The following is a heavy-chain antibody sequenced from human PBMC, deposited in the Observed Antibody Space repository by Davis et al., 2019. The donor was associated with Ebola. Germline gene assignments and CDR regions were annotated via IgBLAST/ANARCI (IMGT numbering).Heavy chain of an antibody. V-gene: IGHV3-30-3*01. CDR1: GFTFSSYA. D-gene: IGHD1-14*01. J-gene: IGHJ6*02. CDR2: ISYDGSNK. CDR3: TRRGPTGGQVD. Sequence: GESLKISCAASGFTFSSYAMHWVRQAPGKGLEWVAVISYDGSNKYYADSVKGRFTISRDNSKNTLYLQMNSLRAEDTAVYYCTRRGPTGGQVDWGQGTTVTVSS.